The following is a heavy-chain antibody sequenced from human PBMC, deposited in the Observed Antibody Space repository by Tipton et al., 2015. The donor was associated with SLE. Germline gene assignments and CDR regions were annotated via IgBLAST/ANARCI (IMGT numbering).Heavy chain of an antibody. V-gene: IGHV4-59*08. CDR2: IYHSGGSP. CDR3: ARHDYTGWGHFHH. D-gene: IGHD4/OR15-4a*01. CDR1: GGSISPYY. Sequence: LRLSCTVSGGSISPYYRSWIRQPPGKGLEWIGYIYHSGGSPNYNPSLKSRVTISVDTSKNQFSLTLTSVTAADTAVYYCARHDYTGWGHFHHWGQGTLVIVSS. J-gene: IGHJ1*01.